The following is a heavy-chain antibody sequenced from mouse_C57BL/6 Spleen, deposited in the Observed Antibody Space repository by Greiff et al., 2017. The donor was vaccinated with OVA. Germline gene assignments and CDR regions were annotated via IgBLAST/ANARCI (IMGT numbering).Heavy chain of an antibody. D-gene: IGHD2-5*01. CDR3: ARGNYSNYGAWFAY. V-gene: IGHV1-80*01. Sequence: VQLVESGAELVKPGASVKISCKASGSAFSSYWMNWVKQRPGKGLEWIGQIYPGDGDTNYNGKFKGKATLTADKSSSTAYMQLSSLTSEDSAVYFCARGNYSNYGAWFAYWGQGTLVTVSA. CDR2: IYPGDGDT. CDR1: GSAFSSYW. J-gene: IGHJ3*01.